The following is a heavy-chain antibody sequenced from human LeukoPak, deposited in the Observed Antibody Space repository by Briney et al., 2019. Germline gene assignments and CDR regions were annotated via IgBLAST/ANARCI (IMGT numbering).Heavy chain of an antibody. CDR2: ISYDGSNK. CDR3: AKDGGYCSSTSCRAYYYYYGMDV. D-gene: IGHD2-2*01. J-gene: IGHJ6*02. CDR1: GCTFSSYG. V-gene: IGHV3-30*18. Sequence: GGFMRLSCASAGCTFSSYGMHWVRKAPGKGLEWVAVISYDGSNKYYADSVKGRFTISRDTSKNTQYQQMNRMSAENTAVYYCAKDGGYCSSTSCRAYYYYYGMDVWGQGTTVTVFS.